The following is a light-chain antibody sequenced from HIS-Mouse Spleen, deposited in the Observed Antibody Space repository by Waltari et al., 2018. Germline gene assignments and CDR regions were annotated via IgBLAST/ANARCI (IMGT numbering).Light chain of an antibody. CDR1: GSAVGSYNL. J-gene: IGLJ3*02. CDR3: CSYAGSSTWV. CDR2: EGS. V-gene: IGLV2-23*01. Sequence: QSALTQPASVSGSPGQSITISCPGTGSAVGSYNLVSWYQQHPGKAPKLMIDEGSKRPSGVSNRFSGSKSGNTASLTISGLQAEDEADYYCCSYAGSSTWVFGGGTKLTVL.